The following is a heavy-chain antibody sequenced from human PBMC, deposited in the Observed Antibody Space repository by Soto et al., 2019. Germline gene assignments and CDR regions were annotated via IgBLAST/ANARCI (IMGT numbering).Heavy chain of an antibody. Sequence: XGSLSLSFAASGFTFSTDDFNWVGPAPGRGLEWISYISVSGNIIKYADSVKGRFTISRDNSERTLHLHMSSLRVDDTAVYFCVRDPVTDSAPASLDYWGQGTQVTVTS. D-gene: IGHD2-21*02. J-gene: IGHJ4*02. V-gene: IGHV3-48*03. CDR2: ISVSGNII. CDR1: GFTFSTDD. CDR3: VRDPVTDSAPASLDY.